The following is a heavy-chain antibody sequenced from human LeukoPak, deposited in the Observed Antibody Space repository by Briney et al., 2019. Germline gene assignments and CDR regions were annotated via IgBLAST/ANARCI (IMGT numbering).Heavy chain of an antibody. J-gene: IGHJ4*02. D-gene: IGHD5-12*01. CDR2: IKPDGSGE. Sequence: GGSLRLSCAASGFTFSTYWMHWVRQAPGKALEWVANIKPDGSGEYYVDSLKGRFTISRDNAENSLFLQMNNLRVDDTAVYYCARSGGYGWDYWGQGAVVTVSS. V-gene: IGHV3-7*01. CDR1: GFTFSTYW. CDR3: ARSGGYGWDY.